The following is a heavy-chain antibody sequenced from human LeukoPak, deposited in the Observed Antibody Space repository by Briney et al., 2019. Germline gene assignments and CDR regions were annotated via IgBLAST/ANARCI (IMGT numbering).Heavy chain of an antibody. CDR1: GGSISSYY. Sequence: PSETLSLTCTVSGGSISSYYWSWIRQPPGKGLEWIGYIYYSGSTNYNPSLKSRVTISVDTSKNQFSLKLSSVTAADTAVYYCARGKRESYDFWSGYRFDPWGQGTLVTVSP. D-gene: IGHD3-3*01. CDR3: ARGKRESYDFWSGYRFDP. CDR2: IYYSGST. J-gene: IGHJ5*02. V-gene: IGHV4-59*01.